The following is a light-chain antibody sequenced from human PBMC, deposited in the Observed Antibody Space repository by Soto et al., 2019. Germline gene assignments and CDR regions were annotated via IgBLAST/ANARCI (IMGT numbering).Light chain of an antibody. J-gene: IGKJ2*01. CDR3: QQYSTYPYT. CDR1: QSLNSW. Sequence: DIQMTQSPSTLSASVGDRVTITCRASQSLNSWLAWYQQKPGKAPKLLIYKASTLESGVPSRFSGSGSGTEFTLTISSLQPDDFTTYYCQQYSTYPYTFGQGTNLEIK. V-gene: IGKV1-5*03. CDR2: KAS.